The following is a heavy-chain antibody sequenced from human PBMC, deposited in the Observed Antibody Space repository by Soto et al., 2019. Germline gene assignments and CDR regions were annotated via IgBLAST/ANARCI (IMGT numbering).Heavy chain of an antibody. CDR3: AKDWGETGCYNWLDS. D-gene: IGHD3-16*01. Sequence: QVQLVESGGGLVEPGTSLRLSCAASGFTFSTLGMHWVRQAPGKGLEWVAMISHDGSAKHYVDSVKGRFTISRDTTTNTLLLQMDSLRVEYTAIYYCAKDWGETGCYNWLDSWGQGTLVNVSS. J-gene: IGHJ5*01. CDR2: ISHDGSAK. V-gene: IGHV3-30*18. CDR1: GFTFSTLG.